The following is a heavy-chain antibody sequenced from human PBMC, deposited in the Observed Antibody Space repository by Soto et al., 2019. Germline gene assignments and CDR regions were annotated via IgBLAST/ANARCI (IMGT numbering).Heavy chain of an antibody. V-gene: IGHV1-2*02. CDR3: ARRYDFWSGYYEYYFDY. J-gene: IGHJ4*02. D-gene: IGHD3-3*01. Sequence: ASVKVSCKASGYTFTGYYMHWVRQAPGQGLEWMGWINPNSGGTNYAQKFQGRVTMTRDTSISTAYMELGRLRSDDTAVYYCARRYDFWSGYYEYYFDYWGQGTLVTVSS. CDR2: INPNSGGT. CDR1: GYTFTGYY.